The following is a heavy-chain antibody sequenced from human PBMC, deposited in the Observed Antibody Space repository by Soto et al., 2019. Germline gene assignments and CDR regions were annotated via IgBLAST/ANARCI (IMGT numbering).Heavy chain of an antibody. D-gene: IGHD5-18*01. Sequence: GGSLRLSCAASGFTFSSYGIHWVRQAPGKGLEWVALISYDGTDKYYADSVKGRFTISRDNSKNTLYLQMCSLGPEDTAVYYCVKERYAQLWLEDYGMDLWGQGPTV. CDR3: VKERYAQLWLEDYGMDL. J-gene: IGHJ6*02. CDR2: ISYDGTDK. V-gene: IGHV3-30*18. CDR1: GFTFSSYG.